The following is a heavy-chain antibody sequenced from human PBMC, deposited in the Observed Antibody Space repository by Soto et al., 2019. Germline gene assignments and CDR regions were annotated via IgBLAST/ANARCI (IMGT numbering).Heavy chain of an antibody. Sequence: VQLVESGGGLIQPGGSLRLSCAASGFTVSSNYMSWVRQAPGKGLEWVSVIYSGGSTYYADSVKGRFTISRDNSKNTLYLQMNSLRAEDTAVYYCARGGRIARGAFDIWGQGTMVTVSS. CDR3: ARGGRIARGAFDI. V-gene: IGHV3-53*01. D-gene: IGHD6-13*01. CDR1: GFTVSSNY. J-gene: IGHJ3*02. CDR2: IYSGGST.